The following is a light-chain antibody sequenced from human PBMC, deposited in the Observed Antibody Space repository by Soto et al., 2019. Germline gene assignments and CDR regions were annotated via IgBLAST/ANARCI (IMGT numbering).Light chain of an antibody. CDR2: DAS. V-gene: IGKV1-33*01. Sequence: DIQMTQSPSSLAAYVGDRVTITCQASQDINSYLIWYQQKPGKVPNVLIYDASNLETGGPSRFSGSGSGTDVTFTISCLQHDDIATYYCQQYDSLPLTCGGGTKVHI. CDR3: QQYDSLPLT. CDR1: QDINSY. J-gene: IGKJ4*02.